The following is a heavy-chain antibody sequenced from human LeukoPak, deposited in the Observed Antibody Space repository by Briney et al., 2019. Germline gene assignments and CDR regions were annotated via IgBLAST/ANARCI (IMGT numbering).Heavy chain of an antibody. V-gene: IGHV3-43*02. Sequence: PGGSLRLACAAAGFTFDDYAMHWVRQAPGKGLEWVSLISGDGGSTYYADSVKGWFTISRDNSKNSLYLQMNSLRTEDTALYYCAKCPHYYYYYYMDVWGKGTTVTVPS. CDR1: GFTFDDYA. CDR3: AKCPHYYYYYYMDV. CDR2: ISGDGGST. J-gene: IGHJ6*03.